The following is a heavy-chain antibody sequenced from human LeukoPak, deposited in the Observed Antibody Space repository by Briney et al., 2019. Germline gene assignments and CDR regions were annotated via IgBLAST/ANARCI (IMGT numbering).Heavy chain of an antibody. CDR1: GFTFSNAW. J-gene: IGHJ4*02. Sequence: GGSLRLSCAASGFTFSNAWMSWVRQAPGKGLEWVGRIKSRTDGGTTDYAAPVKGRFTISRDDSKNTLYLQMNSLKTEDTAVYYCTTDLPIVVVIATPLRVYWGQGTLVTVSS. CDR3: TTDLPIVVVIATPLRVY. V-gene: IGHV3-15*01. D-gene: IGHD2-21*01. CDR2: IKSRTDGGTT.